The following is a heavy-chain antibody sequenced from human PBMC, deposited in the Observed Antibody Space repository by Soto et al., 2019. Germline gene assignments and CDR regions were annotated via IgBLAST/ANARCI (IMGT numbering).Heavy chain of an antibody. Sequence: ASVKVSCNASAYTFTSCAMNCVGQAPGQGLEWMGLINTSARNRTYAQGFTGRCVFSLDTSVSTAYLQICSLKAEDTAVYYCARGIYDFWSGYPSSYYFDYWGQGTLVTVSS. J-gene: IGHJ4*02. CDR2: INTSARNR. CDR1: AYTFTSCA. D-gene: IGHD3-3*01. V-gene: IGHV7-4-1*01. CDR3: ARGIYDFWSGYPSSYYFDY.